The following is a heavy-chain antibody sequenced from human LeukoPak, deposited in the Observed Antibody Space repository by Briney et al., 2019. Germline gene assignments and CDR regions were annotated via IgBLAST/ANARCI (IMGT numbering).Heavy chain of an antibody. Sequence: GGSLRLSCVASGFTFSSYWMSWVRQAPGKGLEWVANIKQDGSEKYYVDSVKGRFTISRDNAKNSLYLQMNSLRAEDTAVYYCVRELEGENFDYWGQGTLVTVSS. CDR3: VRELEGENFDY. J-gene: IGHJ4*02. CDR1: GFTFSSYW. CDR2: IKQDGSEK. D-gene: IGHD1-26*01. V-gene: IGHV3-7*01.